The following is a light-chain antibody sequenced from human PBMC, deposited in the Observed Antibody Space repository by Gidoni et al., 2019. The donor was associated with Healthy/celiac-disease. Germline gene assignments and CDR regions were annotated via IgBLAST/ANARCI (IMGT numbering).Light chain of an antibody. Sequence: AIRITHSPSSLSASTGDRVTITCRASQGIISYLAWYQQNPGKAPKLLIYAVSPLQSGVPSMFRGRGSGTDFTLTIRCLQSEYFATYYRQQYSSYPRTFGQGTKVEIK. J-gene: IGKJ1*01. V-gene: IGKV1-8*01. CDR1: QGIISY. CDR3: QQYSSYPRT. CDR2: AVS.